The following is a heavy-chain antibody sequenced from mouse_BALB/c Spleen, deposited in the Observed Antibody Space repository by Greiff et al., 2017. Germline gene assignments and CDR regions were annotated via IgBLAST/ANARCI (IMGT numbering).Heavy chain of an antibody. V-gene: IGHV2-9*02. D-gene: IGHD1-1*01. CDR1: GFSLTSYG. J-gene: IGHJ1*01. CDR2: IWAGGST. CDR3: ARDGYYGSTWYFDV. Sequence: QVHVKQSGPGLVAPSQSLSITCTVSGFSLTSYGVHWVRQPPGKGLEWLGVIWAGGSTNYNSALMSRLSISKDNSKSQVFLKMNSLQTDDTAMYYCARDGYYGSTWYFDVWGAGTTVTVSS.